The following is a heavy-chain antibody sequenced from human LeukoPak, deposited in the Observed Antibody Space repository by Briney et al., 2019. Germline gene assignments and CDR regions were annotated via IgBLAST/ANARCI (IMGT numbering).Heavy chain of an antibody. CDR2: ISGSGGST. Sequence: RGSLRLSCAASGFTFSSYAMSWVRQAPGKGLEWVSAISGSGGSTYYADSVKGRFTISRDNSKNTLYLQMNSLRAEDTAVYYCAKGDGDYGSDWYFDLWGRGTLVTVSS. V-gene: IGHV3-23*01. D-gene: IGHD4-17*01. CDR3: AKGDGDYGSDWYFDL. J-gene: IGHJ2*01. CDR1: GFTFSSYA.